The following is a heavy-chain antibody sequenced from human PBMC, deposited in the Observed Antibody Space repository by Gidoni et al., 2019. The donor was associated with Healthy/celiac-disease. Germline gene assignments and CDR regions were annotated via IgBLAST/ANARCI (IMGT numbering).Heavy chain of an antibody. CDR2: ISGSGGST. D-gene: IGHD3-16*01. CDR3: AKTVGHYYYYYGMDV. Sequence: EVQLLESGGGLVQPGGSLSLSCAASGCTFSSYAMSWVRQAPGKGLEWVSAISGSGGSTYYADSVKGRFTISRDNSKNTLYLQMNSLRAEDTAVYYCAKTVGHYYYYYGMDVWGQGTTVTVSS. V-gene: IGHV3-23*01. CDR1: GCTFSSYA. J-gene: IGHJ6*02.